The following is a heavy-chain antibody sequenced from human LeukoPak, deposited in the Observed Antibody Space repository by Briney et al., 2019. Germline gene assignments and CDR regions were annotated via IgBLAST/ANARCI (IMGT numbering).Heavy chain of an antibody. CDR3: ARDTYRFFDL. J-gene: IGHJ2*01. Sequence: GGSLRLSCAASGFTFSSYAMSWVRQAPGKGLEWVSAISGSGGSTYYADSVKGRLTISRDNTKNSLYLHMDSLRAEDTAVYYCARDTYRFFDLWGRGTLVTVSS. V-gene: IGHV3-23*01. CDR1: GFTFSSYA. CDR2: ISGSGGST.